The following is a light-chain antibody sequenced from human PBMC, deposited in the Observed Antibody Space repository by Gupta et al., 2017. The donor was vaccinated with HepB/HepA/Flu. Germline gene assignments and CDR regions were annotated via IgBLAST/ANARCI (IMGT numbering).Light chain of an antibody. V-gene: IGKV3-11*01. CDR1: QIVNSY. J-gene: IGKJ4*01. Sequence: EAVFTQSPSTLSLSPGERATLSCKASQIVNSYLAWYQQKPGQPPRLLIYETSNRATGVPARFSGSASGTDFTLTINSLDPEDFAVYYCQQRTNWPQQLTFGGGTKVEVK. CDR2: ETS. CDR3: QQRTNWPQQLT.